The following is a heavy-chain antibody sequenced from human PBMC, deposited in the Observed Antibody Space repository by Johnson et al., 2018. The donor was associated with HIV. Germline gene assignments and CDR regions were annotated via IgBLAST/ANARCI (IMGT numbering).Heavy chain of an antibody. Sequence: QEQLVESGGGVVQPGRSLRLSCAASGFTFSSFGMHWVRQAPGKGLEWVAVIWYDGTNKYYADSVQGRFTISRDNSKNTLYLQMNSLRAEDTAVYYCAKVRDYHDSSGYSYYDAFDIWGQGTMVTVSS. D-gene: IGHD3-22*01. CDR1: GFTFSSFG. J-gene: IGHJ3*02. V-gene: IGHV3-33*06. CDR3: AKVRDYHDSSGYSYYDAFDI. CDR2: IWYDGTNK.